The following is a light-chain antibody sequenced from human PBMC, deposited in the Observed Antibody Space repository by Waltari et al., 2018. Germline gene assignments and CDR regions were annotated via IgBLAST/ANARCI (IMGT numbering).Light chain of an antibody. CDR1: QSLLHSKGYNY. V-gene: IGKV2-28*01. J-gene: IGKJ4*01. CDR2: LGS. Sequence: DIVMTQSPLSLPVTPGEPASIACRSSQSLLHSKGYNYLEWYLQKPGQLPQLMIYLGSNRASGVPDRFSGSGSGTDFTLNISRVEAEDVGVYYCMQALQIPPTFGGGTKVEI. CDR3: MQALQIPPT.